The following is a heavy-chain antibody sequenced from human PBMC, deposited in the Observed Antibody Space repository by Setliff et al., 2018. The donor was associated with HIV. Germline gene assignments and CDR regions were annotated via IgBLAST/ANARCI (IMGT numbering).Heavy chain of an antibody. Sequence: KPSETLSLTCAVYGGSFSAYYWSWIRQTPGKGLEWIGEINHSGGTNYNPSLKSRVTMSVDTSKNQFSLKLSSVTAADTAVFYCARGGYSYGFGRHRAYFQYWGQGTQVTVSS. CDR3: ARGGYSYGFGRHRAYFQY. CDR2: INHSGGT. CDR1: GGSFSAYY. J-gene: IGHJ1*01. V-gene: IGHV4-34*01. D-gene: IGHD5-18*01.